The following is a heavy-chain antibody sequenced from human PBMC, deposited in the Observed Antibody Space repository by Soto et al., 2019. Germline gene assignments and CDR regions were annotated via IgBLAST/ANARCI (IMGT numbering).Heavy chain of an antibody. CDR3: ARALYYYDNSGLAY. Sequence: QVRLEQSGPEVKKTGASVKVSCKASGYTFTSYGISWVRQAPGQGLEWMGWINSYSGDANYAKSFQDRVTMTRDTSTNTVYMEMRNLRSDDTAVYYCARALYYYDNSGLAYWGQGTLVTVSS. J-gene: IGHJ4*02. CDR2: INSYSGDA. D-gene: IGHD3-22*01. V-gene: IGHV1-18*01. CDR1: GYTFTSYG.